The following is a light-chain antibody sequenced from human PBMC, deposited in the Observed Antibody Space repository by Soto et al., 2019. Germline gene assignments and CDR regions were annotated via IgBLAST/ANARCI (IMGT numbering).Light chain of an antibody. CDR2: WAS. Sequence: DIVLTQSQASLAVSLAEMAAISCKSSQRCLYSSNNRNYFDWHQQKPGQPPKLLLYWASTRESGVPDRFSGSGSGTDFTLTIGSLQAADVTVYYCQQYYTTPRTFGQGAKVDI. J-gene: IGKJ1*01. V-gene: IGKV4-1*01. CDR1: QRCLYSSNNRNY. CDR3: QQYYTTPRT.